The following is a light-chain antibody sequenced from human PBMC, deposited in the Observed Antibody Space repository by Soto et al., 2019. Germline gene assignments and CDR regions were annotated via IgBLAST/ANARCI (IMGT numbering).Light chain of an antibody. J-gene: IGLJ1*01. CDR3: CSYAGSSTS. CDR2: EGS. CDR1: SSDVGSYNL. Sequence: QSVLTQPASVSGSPGQSITISCTGTSSDVGSYNLASWYQQHPGKAPKLMIYEGSKRPSGVSNRFSGSKSGNTASLTISGLQAEDEADYYCCSYAGSSTSFGTGTKVTVL. V-gene: IGLV2-23*01.